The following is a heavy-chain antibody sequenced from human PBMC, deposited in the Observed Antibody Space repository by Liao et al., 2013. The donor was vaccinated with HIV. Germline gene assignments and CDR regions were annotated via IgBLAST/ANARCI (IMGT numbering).Heavy chain of an antibody. CDR1: GGSISSYY. CDR2: IYYSGST. Sequence: QVQLQESGPGLVKPSETLSLTCSVSGGSISSYYWTWLRQPPGKGLEWIGYIYYSGSTNYNPSLKSRVTISVDTSKNQFSLKLSSVTAADTAVYYCARGSLWFGELRGRDWFDPWGQGTLVTVSS. CDR3: ARGSLWFGELRGRDWFDP. V-gene: IGHV4-59*01. J-gene: IGHJ5*02. D-gene: IGHD3-10*01.